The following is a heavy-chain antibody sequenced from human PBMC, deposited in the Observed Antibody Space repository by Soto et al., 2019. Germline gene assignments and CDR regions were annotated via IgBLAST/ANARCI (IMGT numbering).Heavy chain of an antibody. D-gene: IGHD3-10*01. J-gene: IGHJ6*02. Sequence: PGGSLRLSCAASGFTFSTYAMSWVRQAPGKGLEWVSTISGSGGSTYFGDSVKGRFTISRDNSKNTLYLQMNSLRAEDTAVYYCAKDLRITMVRGVYYYYGMDVWGQGT. CDR1: GFTFSTYA. V-gene: IGHV3-23*01. CDR2: ISGSGGST. CDR3: AKDLRITMVRGVYYYYGMDV.